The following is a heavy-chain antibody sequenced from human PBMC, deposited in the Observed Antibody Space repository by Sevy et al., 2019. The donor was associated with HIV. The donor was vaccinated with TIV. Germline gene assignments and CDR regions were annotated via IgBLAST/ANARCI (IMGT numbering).Heavy chain of an antibody. CDR3: ATPNSGSFFDAFDI. Sequence: ASVKVSCKASGYTFTSYGISWVRQAPGQGLEWMGWISAYNGNTNYAQKLQGRVTMTTDTSTSTAYMELRSLRFDDTAVYYCATPNSGSFFDAFDIWGQGTMVTVSS. CDR2: ISAYNGNT. V-gene: IGHV1-18*01. D-gene: IGHD1-26*01. CDR1: GYTFTSYG. J-gene: IGHJ3*02.